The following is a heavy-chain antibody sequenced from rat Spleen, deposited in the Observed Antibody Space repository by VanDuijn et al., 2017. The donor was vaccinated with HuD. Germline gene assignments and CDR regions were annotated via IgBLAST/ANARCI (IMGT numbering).Heavy chain of an antibody. Sequence: EVQLVESGGGLVQPGRSLKLSCAASGFTFSDYYMAWVRQAPTKGLEWVASISYDGGSTYYRDSVKGRFTISRDNAKRILYLQMDSLRSEDTATYYCTTTDYGSYNWFAYWGQGTLVTVSS. CDR2: ISYDGGST. D-gene: IGHD1-3*01. CDR1: GFTFSDYY. V-gene: IGHV5-20*01. CDR3: TTTDYGSYNWFAY. J-gene: IGHJ3*01.